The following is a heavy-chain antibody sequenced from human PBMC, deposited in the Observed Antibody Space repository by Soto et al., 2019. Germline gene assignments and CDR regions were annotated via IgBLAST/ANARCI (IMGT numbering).Heavy chain of an antibody. CDR1: GGSISSSSYY. Sequence: ETLSLTCTVSGGSISSSSYYWGWIRQPPGKGLEWIGSIYYSGSTYYNPSLKSRVTISVDTSKNQFSLKLSSVTAADTAVYYCARRGYCSSTSCYSVSGRTFDPWGQGTLVTVSS. CDR2: IYYSGST. V-gene: IGHV4-39*01. D-gene: IGHD2-2*02. J-gene: IGHJ5*02. CDR3: ARRGYCSSTSCYSVSGRTFDP.